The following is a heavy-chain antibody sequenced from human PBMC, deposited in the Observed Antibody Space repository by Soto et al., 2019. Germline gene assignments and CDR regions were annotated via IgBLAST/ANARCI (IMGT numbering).Heavy chain of an antibody. CDR1: WVTVSSYA. D-gene: IGHD1-26*01. CDR3: ARDGAGVPNYYYYGMDV. V-gene: IGHV3-30-3*01. J-gene: IGHJ6*02. CDR2: ISYDGSNK. Sequence: HGGCMRLSCAASWVTVSSYAMHWVRQAPGKGLEWVAVISYDGSNKYYADSVKGRFTTSRDNSKNTLYLQMNSLRAEDTAVYYCARDGAGVPNYYYYGMDVWGQGTTVTLPS.